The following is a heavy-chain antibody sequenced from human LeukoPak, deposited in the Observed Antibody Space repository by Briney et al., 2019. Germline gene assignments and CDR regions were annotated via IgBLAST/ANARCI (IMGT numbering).Heavy chain of an antibody. CDR3: ARNKGEWELPHYFDY. D-gene: IGHD1-26*01. CDR2: IYYSGST. Sequence: SETLSLTCTVSGGSISSSSYYWGWIRQPPGKGLEWIGSIYYSGSTYYNPSLKSRVTISVDTSKNQFSLKLSSVTAADTAVYYCARNKGEWELPHYFDYWGQGTLVTVSS. V-gene: IGHV4-39*01. J-gene: IGHJ4*02. CDR1: GGSISSSSYY.